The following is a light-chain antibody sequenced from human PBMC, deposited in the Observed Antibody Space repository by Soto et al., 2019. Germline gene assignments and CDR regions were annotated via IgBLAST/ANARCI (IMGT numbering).Light chain of an antibody. CDR2: DAY. CDR1: QSVTRY. Sequence: EIVLTQSPASLSLSPGERATLSCRASQSVTRYLSWYQQKPGQAPKLLIYDAYYRATGVPARFSGSASGTDITLTISSLEPEDFEVYYCEQRGTSFTFDPGTTVDI. V-gene: IGKV3-11*01. J-gene: IGKJ3*01. CDR3: EQRGTSFT.